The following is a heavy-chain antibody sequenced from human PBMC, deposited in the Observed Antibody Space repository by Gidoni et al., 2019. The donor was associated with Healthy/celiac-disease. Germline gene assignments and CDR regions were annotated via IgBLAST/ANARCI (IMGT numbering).Heavy chain of an antibody. CDR2: IYYSGST. V-gene: IGHV4-39*07. CDR1: GGSISSSSYY. CDR3: ARYSTIVVVPAAMIFDY. Sequence: QLQLQESGPGLVKPSETLSLTCTVSGGSISSSSYYWGWIRQPPGKGLEWIGSIYYSGSTYYNPSLKSRVTISVDTSKNQFSLKLSSVTAADTAVYYCARYSTIVVVPAAMIFDYWGQGTLVTVSS. J-gene: IGHJ4*02. D-gene: IGHD2-2*01.